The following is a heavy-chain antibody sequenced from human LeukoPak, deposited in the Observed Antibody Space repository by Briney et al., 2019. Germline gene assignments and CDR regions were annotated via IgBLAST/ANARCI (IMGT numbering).Heavy chain of an antibody. J-gene: IGHJ4*02. CDR3: ARVSGYTEYYFDY. Sequence: PSETLSLTCTVSGGSISSGGYYWSWIRQHPGKGLEWIGYIYYSGSTYYNPSLKSRVTISVDTSKNQFSLKLSSVTAADTAVYYCARVSGYTEYYFDYWGQGTLVTVSP. V-gene: IGHV4-31*03. D-gene: IGHD3-22*01. CDR2: IYYSGST. CDR1: GGSISSGGYY.